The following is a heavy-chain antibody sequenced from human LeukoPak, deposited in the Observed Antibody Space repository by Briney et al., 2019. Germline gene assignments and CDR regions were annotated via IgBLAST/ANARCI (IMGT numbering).Heavy chain of an antibody. CDR1: GGSISTYY. D-gene: IGHD5-18*01. Sequence: SETLSLTCTVSGGSISTYYWSWIRQPAGKGLEWIGRIYYTGATNYNPSLKSRVTMSVDTSKNQLSLRLNSMTAADTAVYYCARDVYQRGYSYGYDYWGQGTLVTVSS. CDR2: IYYTGAT. V-gene: IGHV4-4*07. J-gene: IGHJ4*02. CDR3: ARDVYQRGYSYGYDY.